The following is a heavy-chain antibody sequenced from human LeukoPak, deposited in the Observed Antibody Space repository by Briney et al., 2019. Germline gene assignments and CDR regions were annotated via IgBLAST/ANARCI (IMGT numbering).Heavy chain of an antibody. CDR2: IPYDGSNK. CDR3: VRGAYSSSWLNFDY. D-gene: IGHD6-13*01. J-gene: IGHJ4*02. CDR1: GFTFSSYA. Sequence: GRSLRLSCAASGFTFSSYAMHWVRQAPGKGLEWVAVIPYDGSNKYYADSVKGRFTVSRDNSRNTLYLQMNSLRAEDTAVYYCVRGAYSSSWLNFDYWGQGTLVTVSS. V-gene: IGHV3-30*04.